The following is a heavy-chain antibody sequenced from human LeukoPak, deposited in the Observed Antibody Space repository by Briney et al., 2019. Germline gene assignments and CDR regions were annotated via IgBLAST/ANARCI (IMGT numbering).Heavy chain of an antibody. CDR2: MSGNGGSR. Sequence: QPGGSLRLSCAASGFTFDDYAMHWVRQAPGRGLEWVSFMSGNGGSRYYADSVKGRFTISRDNSKNSLYLQMTSLGTEDTALYYCAKDPSRKISYYYYYGMGVWGQGTTVTVSS. CDR3: AKDPSRKISYYYYYGMGV. V-gene: IGHV3-43*02. CDR1: GFTFDDYA. J-gene: IGHJ6*02.